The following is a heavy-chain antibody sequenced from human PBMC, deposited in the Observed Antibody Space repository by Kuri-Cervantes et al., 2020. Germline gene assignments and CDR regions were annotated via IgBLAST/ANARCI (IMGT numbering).Heavy chain of an antibody. CDR1: GFSLTAGGM. J-gene: IGHJ4*02. CDR2: IYHSGST. D-gene: IGHD4-17*01. V-gene: IGHV4-38-2*02. Sequence: SGPTLVKPTQTLTLTCTFSGFSLTAGGMRVSWVRQPPGKGLEWIGDIYHSGSTYYNPSLKSRVTISVDTSKNQFSLKLSSVTAADTAVYYCARRPYVYGDYYFDYWGQGTLVTVSS. CDR3: ARRPYVYGDYYFDY.